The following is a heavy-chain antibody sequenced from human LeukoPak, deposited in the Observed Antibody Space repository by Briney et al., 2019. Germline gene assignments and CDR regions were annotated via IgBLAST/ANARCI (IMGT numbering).Heavy chain of an antibody. CDR3: AKWGDYDILTGYYDSDY. Sequence: PGGSLLLSCAASGFTFSSYAMSWVRQAPGKGLEWVSAIGGRDGGTYYAASVKGRFTVSRDDPKNTLYLQMNTLRVEDTAVYYCAKWGDYDILTGYYDSDYWGHGTLVTVSS. V-gene: IGHV3-23*01. J-gene: IGHJ4*01. D-gene: IGHD3-9*01. CDR1: GFTFSSYA. CDR2: IGGRDGGT.